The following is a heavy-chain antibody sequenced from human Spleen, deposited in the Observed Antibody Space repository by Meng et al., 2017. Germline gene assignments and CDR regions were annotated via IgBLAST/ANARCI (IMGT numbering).Heavy chain of an antibody. D-gene: IGHD3-10*01. CDR3: ARGRRVIYPYYFDN. CDR2: IYHNGDT. Sequence: SETLSLTCTVSDDSISSYYWNWIRQPPGKGLEWIGFIYHNGDTNYNPSLKSRVTISVDTSKNQFSLKLVSVTAADTAVYYCARGRRVIYPYYFDNWGQGTLVTVSS. CDR1: DDSISSYY. V-gene: IGHV4-59*01. J-gene: IGHJ4*02.